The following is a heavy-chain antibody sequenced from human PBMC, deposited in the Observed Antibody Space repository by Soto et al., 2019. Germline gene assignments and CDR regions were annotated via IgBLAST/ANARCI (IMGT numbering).Heavy chain of an antibody. Sequence: EVQLVESGGGLLQPGGSLRLSCAASGFTFSSHWMHWVRQSPGKGLVWVSRVNFDGSTTNYADSVKGRLTISRDNAKNTVYLQMNSLRAEDTAEYYCARGASGTYKLDYWGQGTLVTVSS. CDR1: GFTFSSHW. CDR2: VNFDGSTT. V-gene: IGHV3-74*01. CDR3: ARGASGTYKLDY. J-gene: IGHJ4*02. D-gene: IGHD3-10*01.